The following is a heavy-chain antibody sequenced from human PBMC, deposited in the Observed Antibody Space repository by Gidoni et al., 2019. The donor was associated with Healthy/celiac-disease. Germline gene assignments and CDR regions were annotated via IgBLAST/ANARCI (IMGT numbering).Heavy chain of an antibody. V-gene: IGHV4-34*01. D-gene: IGHD3-10*01. CDR1: GGSFSGYY. CDR2: INHSGST. CDR3: ARGRRNVRGDGYKLDY. J-gene: IGHJ4*02. Sequence: QVQLQQWGAGLLKPSETLSLTCAVYGGSFSGYYWSWIRQPPGKGLEWIGEINHSGSTNYNPSLKSRVTISVDTSKNQFSLKLSSVTAADTTVYYCARGRRNVRGDGYKLDYWGQGTLVTVSS.